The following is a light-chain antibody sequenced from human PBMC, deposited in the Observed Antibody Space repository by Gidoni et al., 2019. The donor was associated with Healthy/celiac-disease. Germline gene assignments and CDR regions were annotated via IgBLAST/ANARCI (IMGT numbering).Light chain of an antibody. CDR2: AAS. Sequence: IKRTKSPSSLSASVGDRVTITCRASQSISSYLNWYQQKPGKAPKLLIYAASSLQSGVPSRFSGSGSGTDFTLTISSLQPEDFATYYCQQSYSTPFTFGGGTKVDIK. CDR3: QQSYSTPFT. V-gene: IGKV1-39*01. CDR1: QSISSY. J-gene: IGKJ4*01.